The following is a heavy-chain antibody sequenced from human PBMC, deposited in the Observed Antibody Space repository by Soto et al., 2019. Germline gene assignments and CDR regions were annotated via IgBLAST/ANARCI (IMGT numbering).Heavy chain of an antibody. CDR1: GFTFDDYA. CDR2: ISWNSGSI. D-gene: IGHD6-19*01. V-gene: IGHV3-9*01. J-gene: IGHJ4*02. Sequence: SLRLSCAASGFTFDDYAMHWVRQAPGKGLEWVSGISWNSGSIGYADSVKGRFTISRDNAKNSLYLQMNSLRAEDTAVYYCARGLSSGRTNFDYWGQGTLVTVSS. CDR3: ARGLSSGRTNFDY.